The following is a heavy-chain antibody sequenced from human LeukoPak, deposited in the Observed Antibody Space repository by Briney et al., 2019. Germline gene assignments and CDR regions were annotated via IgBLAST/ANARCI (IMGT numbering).Heavy chain of an antibody. CDR2: IRYDGSNK. CDR3: ANSLTYYYDSSGLDY. J-gene: IGHJ4*02. Sequence: GGSLRLSCAASGFTFSSYGMHWVRQAPGKGLEWVVFIRYDGSNKYYADSVKGRFTISRDNSKNTLYLQMNSLRAEDTAVYYCANSLTYYYDSSGLDYWGQGTLVTVSS. D-gene: IGHD3-22*01. CDR1: GFTFSSYG. V-gene: IGHV3-30*02.